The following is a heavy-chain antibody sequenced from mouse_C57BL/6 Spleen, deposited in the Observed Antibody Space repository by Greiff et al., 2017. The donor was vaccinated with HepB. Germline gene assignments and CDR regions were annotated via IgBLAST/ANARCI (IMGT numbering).Heavy chain of an antibody. CDR1: GYSFTDYN. D-gene: IGHD1-1*01. Sequence: EVQLQQSGPELAKPGASVKISCKASGYSFTDYNMNWVKQSNGKSLEWIGVINPNYGTTSYNQKFKGKATLTVDQSSSTAYMQLNSLTSEDSAVYYCASRENYGSSDYAMDYWGQGTSVTVSS. J-gene: IGHJ4*01. CDR2: INPNYGTT. V-gene: IGHV1-39*01. CDR3: ASRENYGSSDYAMDY.